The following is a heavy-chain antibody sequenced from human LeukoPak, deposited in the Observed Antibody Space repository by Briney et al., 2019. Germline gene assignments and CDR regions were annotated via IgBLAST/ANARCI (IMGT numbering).Heavy chain of an antibody. CDR1: GFTFTTYA. D-gene: IGHD3-10*01. V-gene: IGHV3-23*01. J-gene: IGHJ4*02. CDR3: VRGITLPDY. CDR2: IVSSGATT. Sequence: GGSLRLSCTASGFTFTTYAMTWVRQAPGKGLEWVSAIVSSGATTFYAGSVKGRFTSSRDNSKNMLYLQMDSLRAEDTAIYYCVRGITLPDYWGQGTLVTVSS.